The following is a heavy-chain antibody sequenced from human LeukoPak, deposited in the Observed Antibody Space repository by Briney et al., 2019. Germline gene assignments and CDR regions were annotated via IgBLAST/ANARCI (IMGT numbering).Heavy chain of an antibody. CDR2: IYYSGSS. V-gene: IGHV4-39*07. Sequence: PSETLSLTCTVSGGSISSRGYYWSWIRRPPGKGLEWIGSIYYSGSSYYNPSLKSRVTISVDTSKNQFSLNLRSVTAADTAVYYCARGLYGSDSFWGQGNLVTVSS. CDR1: GGSISSRGYY. J-gene: IGHJ4*02. D-gene: IGHD6-19*01. CDR3: ARGLYGSDSF.